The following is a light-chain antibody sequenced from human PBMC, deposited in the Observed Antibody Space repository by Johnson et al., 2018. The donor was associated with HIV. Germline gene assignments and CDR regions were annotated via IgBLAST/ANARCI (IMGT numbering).Light chain of an antibody. CDR1: TSNIGSNS. Sequence: QSVLTQPPSVSAAPGQKVTISCSGNTSNIGSNSVSWYQHLPGIAPKLLVYDRNKRHSGIPDRFSGSKSGTSATLGITGLQTGDEDDYYCGTWDSSLSVYVFGPGTKVTVL. CDR2: DRN. V-gene: IGLV1-51*01. CDR3: GTWDSSLSVYV. J-gene: IGLJ1*01.